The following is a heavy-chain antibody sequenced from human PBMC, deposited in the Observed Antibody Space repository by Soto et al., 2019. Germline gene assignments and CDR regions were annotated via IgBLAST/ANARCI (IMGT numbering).Heavy chain of an antibody. CDR2: VYHTGRT. V-gene: IGHV4-61*01. CDR3: ARDFAYFDS. D-gene: IGHD3-3*01. Sequence: SETLSLTCTVSGGSFKSGSYSWSWIRQPPGKGLEWIVYVYHTGRTSYNPSLKSRVSISMDTSKNQFSLNLDSVTAADTAVYFCARDFAYFDSWGQGTLVTVSS. J-gene: IGHJ4*02. CDR1: GGSFKSGSYS.